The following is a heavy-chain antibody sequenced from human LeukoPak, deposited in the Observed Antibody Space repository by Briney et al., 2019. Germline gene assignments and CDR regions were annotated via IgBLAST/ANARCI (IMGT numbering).Heavy chain of an antibody. CDR1: GYSISSGYY. D-gene: IGHD5-12*01. CDR3: ARVEDVDVGNDY. Sequence: SETLSLTCTVSGYSISSGYYWGWIRQPPGKGLEWIGSVYHSGSTYYNPSFKSRVTISVDTSRNQFSLKLTSVTAADTAVYYCARVEDVDVGNDYWGQGTLVTVSS. V-gene: IGHV4-38-2*02. J-gene: IGHJ4*02. CDR2: VYHSGST.